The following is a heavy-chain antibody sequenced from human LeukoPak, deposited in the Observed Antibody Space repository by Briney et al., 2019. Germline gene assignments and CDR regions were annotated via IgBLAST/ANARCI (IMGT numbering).Heavy chain of an antibody. V-gene: IGHV1-69*13. J-gene: IGHJ4*02. CDR2: IIPIFGTA. D-gene: IGHD4-11*01. CDR1: GGTFSSYA. Sequence: ASVKVSCKASGGTFSSYAISWVRQAPGQGLEWMGRIIPIFGTANYAQKFQGRVTITADESTSTAYMELSSLRSEDTAVYYCARGMGTVTHPGHLDYWGQGTLVTVSS. CDR3: ARGMGTVTHPGHLDY.